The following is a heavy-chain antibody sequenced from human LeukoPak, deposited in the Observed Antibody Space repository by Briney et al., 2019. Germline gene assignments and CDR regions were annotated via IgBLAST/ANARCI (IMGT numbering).Heavy chain of an antibody. CDR2: ISGFGEST. CDR1: GFIFFNSA. V-gene: IGHV3-23*01. CDR3: AKGGHRSPFDY. Sequence: PGGSLRLSCEASGFIFFNSAMTWVRQAPGKGLEWVSTISGFGESTYHADSVKGRFTISRDQFKGTLYLQMNSLRVEDTAIYYCAKGGHRSPFDYWGQGAPVTVSS. J-gene: IGHJ4*02. D-gene: IGHD2-21*01.